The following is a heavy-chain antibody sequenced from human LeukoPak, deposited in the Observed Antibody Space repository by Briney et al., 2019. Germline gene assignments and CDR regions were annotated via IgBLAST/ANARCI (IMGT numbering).Heavy chain of an antibody. CDR3: ARHRVATTYSSFDY. CDR1: GGPISSSSYY. V-gene: IGHV4-39*01. J-gene: IGHJ4*02. Sequence: PSETLSLTCTVSGGPISSSSYYWGWIRQPPGKGLEWIGSIYYSGSTYYSPSLKSRVTISVDTSKNQFSLKLSSVTAADTAVYYCARHRVATTYSSFDYWGQGTLVTVSS. D-gene: IGHD5-12*01. CDR2: IYYSGST.